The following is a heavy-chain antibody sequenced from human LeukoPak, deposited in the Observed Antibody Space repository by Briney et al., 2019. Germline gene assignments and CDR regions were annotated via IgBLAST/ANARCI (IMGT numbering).Heavy chain of an antibody. CDR2: IYYSGST. CDR1: GGSISSSSYY. V-gene: IGHV4-39*01. D-gene: IGHD4-23*01. Sequence: SETLSLTCTVSGGSISSSSYYWGWIRQPPGKGLEWIGSIYYSGSTYYNPSLKSRVTISVDTSKNQFSLKLSSVTAADTAVYYCAAVTNPYYYYYYMDVWGKGTTVTISS. CDR3: AAVTNPYYYYYYMDV. J-gene: IGHJ6*03.